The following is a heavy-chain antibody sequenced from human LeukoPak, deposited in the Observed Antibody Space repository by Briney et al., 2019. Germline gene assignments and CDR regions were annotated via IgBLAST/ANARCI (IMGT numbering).Heavy chain of an antibody. J-gene: IGHJ3*02. CDR1: GYSISSGFY. CDR2: IYHSGST. CDR3: ARDSSTSRQDALDI. Sequence: SETLSLTCTVSGYSISSGFYWGWIRQPPGKGLEWIGSIYHSGSTHYNSSLKGRVTISVDTSKNQLSLKLSSVTAADTAVYYCARDSSTSRQDALDIWGQGTMVTVSS. V-gene: IGHV4-38-2*02. D-gene: IGHD2-2*01.